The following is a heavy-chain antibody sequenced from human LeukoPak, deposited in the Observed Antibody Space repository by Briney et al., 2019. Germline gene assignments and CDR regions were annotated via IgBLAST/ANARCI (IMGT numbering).Heavy chain of an antibody. CDR1: GFAFSDYW. Sequence: GGSLRLSCAASGFAFSDYWMHWVRQAPGKGLVWVSAISGSGGSTYYADSVKGRFTISRDNSKNTLYLQMNSLRAEDTAVYYCAKDPEYCSSTSCYTDYWGQGTLVTVSS. V-gene: IGHV3-23*01. J-gene: IGHJ4*02. CDR2: ISGSGGST. CDR3: AKDPEYCSSTSCYTDY. D-gene: IGHD2-2*02.